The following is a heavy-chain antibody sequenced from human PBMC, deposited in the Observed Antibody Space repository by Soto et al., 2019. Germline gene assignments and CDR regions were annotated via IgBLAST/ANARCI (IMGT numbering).Heavy chain of an antibody. D-gene: IGHD2-15*01. CDR2: IMPIFAAP. J-gene: IGHJ4*02. CDR1: GGTISTNV. V-gene: IGHV1-69*06. Sequence: QVQLMQSGAEVKKPGSSVKVSCKASGGTISTNVISWVRQAPGQGLEWMGEIMPIFAAPNNAQKFQGRLTITADTSTTTVYMELSSLTSEDTAVYFCATGPRYCSGGSCYPDDWGQGTLVIVSS. CDR3: ATGPRYCSGGSCYPDD.